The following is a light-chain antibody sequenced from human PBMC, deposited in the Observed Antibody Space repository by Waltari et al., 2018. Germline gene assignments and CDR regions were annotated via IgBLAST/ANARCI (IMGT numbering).Light chain of an antibody. CDR3: CSYVGLGTYV. CDR2: EVT. CDR1: SSDVGNYNL. J-gene: IGLJ1*01. Sequence: QSGLAQPASASGSPGQSITITCTGTSSDVGNYNLVSWYQQRPAKAPSLLIYEVTKRAPGTSARFSASKSGKTASLSISGLQAQEDEADYYCCSYVGLGTYVFGTGTKVTV. V-gene: IGLV2-23*02.